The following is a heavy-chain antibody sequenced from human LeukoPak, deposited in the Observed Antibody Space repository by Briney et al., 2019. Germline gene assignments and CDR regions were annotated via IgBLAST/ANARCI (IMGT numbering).Heavy chain of an antibody. J-gene: IGHJ4*02. CDR2: IKQDGSGK. CDR3: ARANYYDSSGYPTSFDY. CDR1: GFTFSSYW. Sequence: GGSLRLSCAASGFTFSSYWMSWVRHAPGKGLEWVANIKQDGSGKYYVDSVKGRFTISRDNAKNSLYLQMNSLRAEDTAVYYCARANYYDSSGYPTSFDYWGQGTLATVSS. V-gene: IGHV3-7*04. D-gene: IGHD3-22*01.